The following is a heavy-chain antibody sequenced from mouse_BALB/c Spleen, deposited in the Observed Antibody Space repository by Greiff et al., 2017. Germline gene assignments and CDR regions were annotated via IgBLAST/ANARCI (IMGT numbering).Heavy chain of an antibody. CDR3: AREGTMMTTGVFDY. D-gene: IGHD2-4*01. CDR2: ISTYYGNT. J-gene: IGHJ2*01. CDR1: SYTFTDYA. V-gene: IGHV1-67*01. Sequence: VQLQQSGPELVRPGVSVKISCKGSSYTFTDYAMHWVKQSHAKSLEWIGVISTYYGNTNYNQKFKGKATMTVDKSSSTAYMELARLTSEDSAVYYCAREGTMMTTGVFDYWGQGTTLTVSS.